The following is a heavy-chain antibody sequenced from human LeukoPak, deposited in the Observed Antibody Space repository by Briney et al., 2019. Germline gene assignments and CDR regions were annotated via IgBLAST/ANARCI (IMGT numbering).Heavy chain of an antibody. D-gene: IGHD6-6*01. CDR2: IIPIFATA. CDR1: GGTLSRYA. J-gene: IGHJ4*02. V-gene: IGHV1-69*13. Sequence: SVKVSCKASGGTLSRYAISWVRQAPGQGLEWMGGIIPIFATANYAQKFQGRVTITADESTSTAYMELSSLRLEDTAVYYCARVAEGYSSSTFDYWGQGTLVTVSS. CDR3: ARVAEGYSSSTFDY.